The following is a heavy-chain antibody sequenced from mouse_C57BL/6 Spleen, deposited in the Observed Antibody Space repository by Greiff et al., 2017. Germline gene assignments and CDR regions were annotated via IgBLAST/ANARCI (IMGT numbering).Heavy chain of an antibody. CDR1: GFSLTSYG. V-gene: IGHV2-2*01. J-gene: IGHJ2*01. Sequence: VKLVESGPGLVQPSQSLSITCTVSGFSLTSYGVHWVRQSPGKGLEWLGVIWSGGSTDYNAAFISRLSISKDNSKSKVFFKMNSLQADDTAIYYCASYDYDGGGYFDYWGQGTTLTVSS. CDR3: ASYDYDGGGYFDY. D-gene: IGHD2-4*01. CDR2: IWSGGST.